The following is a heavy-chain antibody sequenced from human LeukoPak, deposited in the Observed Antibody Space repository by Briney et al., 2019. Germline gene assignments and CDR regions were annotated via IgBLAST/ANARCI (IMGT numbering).Heavy chain of an antibody. CDR2: ISGSGGNT. CDR3: ARRRDSGSLQHFDY. Sequence: GGSLRLSCAASGFTFSSYGMSWVRQAPGKGLEWVSVISGSGGNTDYADSVKGRFTISRDNAKNSLYLQMNSLRAEDTAVYYCARRRDSGSLQHFDYWGQGTLVTVSS. J-gene: IGHJ4*02. CDR1: GFTFSSYG. D-gene: IGHD1-26*01. V-gene: IGHV3-23*01.